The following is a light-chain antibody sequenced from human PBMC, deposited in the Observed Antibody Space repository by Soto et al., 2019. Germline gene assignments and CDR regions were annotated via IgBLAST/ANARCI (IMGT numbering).Light chain of an antibody. J-gene: IGKJ3*01. CDR1: QGISTY. CDR3: QQSDRAPLT. V-gene: IGKV1-39*01. CDR2: AAS. Sequence: IQMPQSPSSLSASVGDRVTITCRASQGISTYLKWYQQKPGKAPKLLIYAASSLQSGVPSRFSGSGSGTEVSLTISTLQPEDVAAYYCQQSDRAPLTFGPGTKVDIK.